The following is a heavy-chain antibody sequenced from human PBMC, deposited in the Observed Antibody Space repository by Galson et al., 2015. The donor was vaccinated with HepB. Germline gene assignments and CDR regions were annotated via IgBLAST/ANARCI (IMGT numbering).Heavy chain of an antibody. V-gene: IGHV1-3*01. Sequence: SVKVSCKASGYTFTSYAMHWVRQAPGQRLEWMGWINAGNGNTKYSQKFQGRVTITRDTSASTAYMELSSLRSEDTAVYYCAKDLTTVVTAPDYWGQGTLVTVSS. CDR1: GYTFTSYA. J-gene: IGHJ4*02. CDR2: INAGNGNT. D-gene: IGHD4-23*01. CDR3: AKDLTTVVTAPDY.